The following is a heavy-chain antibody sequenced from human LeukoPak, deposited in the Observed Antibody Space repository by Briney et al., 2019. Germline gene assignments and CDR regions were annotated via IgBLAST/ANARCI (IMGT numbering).Heavy chain of an antibody. CDR3: ARGASYEEVDAPFHI. CDR1: GDSVSSNSAA. CDR2: TYYRSRWYN. Sequence: SQTLSLTCAISGDSVSSNSAAWNWIRQSPSRGLEWLGRTYYRSRWYNDYAVSVKSRITINADTSKNQFCLQLSSVTPEDTAVYYCARGASYEEVDAPFHIWGLGTMVTVSA. D-gene: IGHD1-26*01. V-gene: IGHV6-1*01. J-gene: IGHJ3*02.